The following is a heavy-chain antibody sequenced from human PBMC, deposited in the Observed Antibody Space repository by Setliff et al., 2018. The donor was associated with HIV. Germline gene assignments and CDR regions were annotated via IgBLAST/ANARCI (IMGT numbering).Heavy chain of an antibody. CDR2: ISVYNGNT. CDR1: GYIFTSHG. V-gene: IGHV1-18*01. J-gene: IGHJ4*02. D-gene: IGHD3-10*01. CDR3: ARDRGGFFECFDY. Sequence: ASVKVSCKASGYIFTSHGISWVRQAPGQGLEWMGWISVYNGNTKYAQKFQGRVTITADKSTTTAYMELSSLRSEDTAVYYCARDRGGFFECFDYWGQGTLVTVSS.